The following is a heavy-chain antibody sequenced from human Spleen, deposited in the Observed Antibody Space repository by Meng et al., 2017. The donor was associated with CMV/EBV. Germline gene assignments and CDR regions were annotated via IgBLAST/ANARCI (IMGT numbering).Heavy chain of an antibody. V-gene: IGHV3-30*02. J-gene: IGHJ4*02. CDR1: GFTFSNYG. CDR2: LRYDGNNK. Sequence: GESLKISCVASGFTFSNYGMHWVRQAPGKGLEWVAFLRYDGNNKYYTDSVKGRFTISRDNSKNILYLQMNRLRVEDTAVYYCARVDYWGQGTLVTVSS. CDR3: ARVDY.